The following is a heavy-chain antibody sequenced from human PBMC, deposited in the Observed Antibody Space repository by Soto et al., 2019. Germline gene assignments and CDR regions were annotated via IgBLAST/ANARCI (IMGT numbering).Heavy chain of an antibody. CDR2: MQPSTGRT. CDR3: ARGVSAGVDY. V-gene: IGHV1-8*01. J-gene: IGHJ4*02. D-gene: IGHD1-26*01. Sequence: ASVNVSCKASGYSFTRLDINWVRQTAGQGLEWMGWMQPSTGRTGYAQKFQGRVTMTRDTSINTAYMELTTLTSDDTAFYYCARGVSAGVDYWGQGTLVTVSS. CDR1: GYSFTRLD.